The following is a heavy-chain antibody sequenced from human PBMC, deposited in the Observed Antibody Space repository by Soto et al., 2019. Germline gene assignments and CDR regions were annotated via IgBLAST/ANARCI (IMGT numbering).Heavy chain of an antibody. V-gene: IGHV6-1*01. Sequence: SQTLSLTCVISGDSVSSNSAAWNWIRQSPSRGLEWLGRTYYKSKWYNDYAVSVKSRITINPDTSKNQFSLQLNSVTPEDTAVYYCARGATTPYSGYDYVFDYWGQGTLVTVSS. J-gene: IGHJ4*02. CDR3: ARGATTPYSGYDYVFDY. D-gene: IGHD5-12*01. CDR1: GDSVSSNSAA. CDR2: TYYKSKWYN.